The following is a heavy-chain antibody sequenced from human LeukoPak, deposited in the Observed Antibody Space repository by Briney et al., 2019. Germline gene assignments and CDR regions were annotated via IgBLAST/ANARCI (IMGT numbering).Heavy chain of an antibody. CDR2: INPNSGGT. Sequence: GWINPNSGGTNYAQKFQGRVTMTRDTSISTAYMELSRLRSDDTAVYYCARVVYSSSPGDYWGQGTLVTVSS. V-gene: IGHV1-2*02. J-gene: IGHJ4*02. CDR3: ARVVYSSSPGDY. D-gene: IGHD6-6*01.